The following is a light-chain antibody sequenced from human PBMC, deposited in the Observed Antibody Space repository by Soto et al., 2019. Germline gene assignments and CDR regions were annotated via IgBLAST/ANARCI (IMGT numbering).Light chain of an antibody. CDR1: SSNIGNNY. J-gene: IGLJ1*01. V-gene: IGLV1-40*01. CDR3: QSYDSSLRGSV. CDR2: GNS. Sequence: QSVLTQPPSVSAAPGQKVTISCSGSSSNIGNNYVSWYQQLPGTAPKLLIYGNSDRPSGVPDRFSGSTSGTSASLAIAGLLADDEADYYCQSYDSSLRGSVFGTGTKVTVL.